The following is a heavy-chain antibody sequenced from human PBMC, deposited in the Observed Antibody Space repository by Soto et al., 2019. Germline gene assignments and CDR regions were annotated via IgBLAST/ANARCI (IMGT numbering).Heavy chain of an antibody. J-gene: IGHJ4*02. V-gene: IGHV3-15*07. CDR2: IKSKTDGGTT. CDR3: TTAITIFGAERYY. CDR1: GFTFSNAW. D-gene: IGHD3-3*01. Sequence: GGSLRLSCAASGFTFSNAWMNWVRQAPGKGLEWVGRIKSKTDGGTTDYAAPVKGRFTISRDDSKNTLYLQMNSLKTEDTAVYYCTTAITIFGAERYYWGQGTLVTVSS.